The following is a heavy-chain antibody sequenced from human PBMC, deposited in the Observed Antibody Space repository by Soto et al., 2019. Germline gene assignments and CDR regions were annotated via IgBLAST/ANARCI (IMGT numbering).Heavy chain of an antibody. V-gene: IGHV4-31*03. D-gene: IGHD2-21*02. Sequence: PSVTLSLTCTVSGGSISSGGYYWSWIRQHSGKGLEWIGYISYSGSTYYNPSLKSRVTISVDTSKNQFSLKLSSVTAADTAVYYCARANIVVVTAILDYCGQGTLVTVSS. J-gene: IGHJ4*02. CDR1: GGSISSGGYY. CDR3: ARANIVVVTAILDY. CDR2: ISYSGST.